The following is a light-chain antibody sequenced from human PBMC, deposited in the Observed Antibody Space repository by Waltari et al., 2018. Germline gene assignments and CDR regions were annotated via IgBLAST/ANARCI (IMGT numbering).Light chain of an antibody. Sequence: QPPLTQPAYVSGSVGQSITIPCTGTTDDIGTYNFVSWYQQYPGKAPKLFINDATDRPSVISHRFSGSKSGNTASLIISGLQDEDEADYHCSSYTSSGTRVFGTGTTVTVL. CDR3: SSYTSSGTRV. CDR1: TDDIGTYNF. CDR2: DAT. J-gene: IGLJ1*01. V-gene: IGLV2-14*03.